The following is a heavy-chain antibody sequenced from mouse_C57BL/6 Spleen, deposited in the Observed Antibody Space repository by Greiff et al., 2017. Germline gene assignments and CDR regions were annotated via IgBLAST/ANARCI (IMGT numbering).Heavy chain of an antibody. CDR3: TTVSTDDFLAY. V-gene: IGHV14-4*01. D-gene: IGHD5-1*01. J-gene: IGHJ3*01. CDR2: IDPVNGDT. Sequence: VQLQQSGAELVRPGASVKLSCTASGFNFKDDYMHWVKQRPEQGLEWLGWIDPVNGDTEYASKFQGKATITGDTSSNTACLQLSSLTSEDTAVDYCTTVSTDDFLAYWGQGTLVTVSA. CDR1: GFNFKDDY.